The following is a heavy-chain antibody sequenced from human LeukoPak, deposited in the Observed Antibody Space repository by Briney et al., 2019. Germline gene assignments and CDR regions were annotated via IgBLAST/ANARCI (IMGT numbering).Heavy chain of an antibody. J-gene: IGHJ4*02. CDR3: ARGIAVATEGNFDY. D-gene: IGHD6-19*01. CDR1: GDSVSSNSAA. CDR2: TYYRSKWYN. V-gene: IGHV6-1*01. Sequence: SQTLSLTCAISGDSVSSNSAAWNWIRQSPSRGLEWLGRTYYRSKWYNDYAVSVKSRITINPDTSKNQFSLQLNSATPEDTAVYYCARGIAVATEGNFDYWGQGTLVTVSS.